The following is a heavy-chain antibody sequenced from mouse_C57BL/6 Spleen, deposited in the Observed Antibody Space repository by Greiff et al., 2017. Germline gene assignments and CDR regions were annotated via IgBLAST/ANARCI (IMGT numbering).Heavy chain of an antibody. D-gene: IGHD1-1*01. CDR2: INPSTGGT. J-gene: IGHJ2*01. CDR3: ARKTTVVDFDY. V-gene: IGHV1-43*01. CDR1: GYSFTGYY. Sequence: EVKLMESGPELVKPGASVKISCKASGYSFTGYYMHWVKQSSEKSLEWIGEINPSTGGTSYNQKFKGKATLTVDKSSSTAYMQLKSLTSEDSAVYYCARKTTVVDFDYWGQGTTLTVSS.